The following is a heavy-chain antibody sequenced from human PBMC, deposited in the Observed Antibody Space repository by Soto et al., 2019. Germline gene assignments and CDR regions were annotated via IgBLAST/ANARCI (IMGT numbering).Heavy chain of an antibody. CDR1: GDSVSSNSAA. D-gene: IGHD1-1*01. CDR2: TYYRSKWYN. Sequence: SQTLSLTCAISGDSVSSNSAAWNWIRQYPSRGLEWLGRTYYRSKWYNDYAVSVKSRITINPDTSKIQFTLQLNSVTTEDTAVYYCARVGTTGTTNAFDIWGQGTMVTVSS. CDR3: ARVGTTGTTNAFDI. J-gene: IGHJ3*02. V-gene: IGHV6-1*01.